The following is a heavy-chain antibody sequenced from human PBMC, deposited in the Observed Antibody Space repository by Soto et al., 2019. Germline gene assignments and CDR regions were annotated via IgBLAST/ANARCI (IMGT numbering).Heavy chain of an antibody. V-gene: IGHV1-8*01. D-gene: IGHD3-3*01. CDR2: MDPNSGST. CDR3: AIEMMFDFWRKGLDV. J-gene: IGHJ6*01. CDR1: GYTFNSYD. Sequence: QAQLVQSGAEVKKPGASVKVSCKASGYTFNSYDINWVRQAHGQGLEWLGWMDPNSGSTGYAQYFQGRVSTPGNNTSYAAEMELRSLRSEDTAVYYWAIEMMFDFWRKGLDVWGQGTTITVSS.